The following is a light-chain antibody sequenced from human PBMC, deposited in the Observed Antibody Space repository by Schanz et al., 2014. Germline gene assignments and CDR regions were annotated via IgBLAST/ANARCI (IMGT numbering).Light chain of an antibody. CDR1: SGSVSPTFF. V-gene: IGLV8-61*01. Sequence: QAVVTQEPSFSVSPGGTVTLTCGLSSGSVSPTFFPSWYQQTPGRPPRTLIYSTNIRSSGVPDRFSGSILGNKAALTITGAQADDECDYYCVLYSNGVWVFGGGTKLTVL. CDR3: VLYSNGVWV. J-gene: IGLJ3*02. CDR2: STN.